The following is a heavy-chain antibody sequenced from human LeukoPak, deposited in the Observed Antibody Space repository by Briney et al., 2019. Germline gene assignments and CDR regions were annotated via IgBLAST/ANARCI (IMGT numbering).Heavy chain of an antibody. CDR3: ARGRVAAAGTFSWFDP. Sequence: PSETLSLTCTVSGVSISSSNSYWGWIRQPRGKGLEWIVEINQSGSTNDNPSLKSRITISVDTSKNQFSLKLSSVTAADTAVYYCARGRVAAAGTFSWFDPWGQGTLVTVSS. J-gene: IGHJ5*02. CDR2: INQSGST. D-gene: IGHD6-13*01. V-gene: IGHV4-39*07. CDR1: GVSISSSNSY.